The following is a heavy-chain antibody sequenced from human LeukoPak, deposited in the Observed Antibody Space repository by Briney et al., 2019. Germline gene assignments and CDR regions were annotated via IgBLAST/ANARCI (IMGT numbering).Heavy chain of an antibody. CDR2: ISYDGSNK. CDR1: GFTFSSYG. V-gene: IGHV3-30*03. J-gene: IGHJ4*02. Sequence: GGSLRLSCAASGFTFSSYGMHWVRQAPGKGLEWVAVISYDGSNKYYADSVKGRFTISRDNSKNTLYLQMNSLRAEDTAVYYCARACNFCFTGADYWGQGSLVTVSS. D-gene: IGHD2-8*02. CDR3: ARACNFCFTGADY.